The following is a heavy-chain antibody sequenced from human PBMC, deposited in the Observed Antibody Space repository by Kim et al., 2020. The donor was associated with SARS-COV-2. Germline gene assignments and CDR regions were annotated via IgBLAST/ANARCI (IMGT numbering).Heavy chain of an antibody. D-gene: IGHD3-22*01. J-gene: IGHJ4*02. Sequence: GGSLRLSCAASGFTFSSYAMSWVRQAPGKGLEWVSAISGSGGSTYYADSVKGRFTISRDNSKNTLYLQMNSLRAEDTAVYYCAKDYDAYYYDSSHQLKIYYFDYWGQGTLVTVSS. CDR1: GFTFSSYA. V-gene: IGHV3-23*01. CDR2: ISGSGGST. CDR3: AKDYDAYYYDSSHQLKIYYFDY.